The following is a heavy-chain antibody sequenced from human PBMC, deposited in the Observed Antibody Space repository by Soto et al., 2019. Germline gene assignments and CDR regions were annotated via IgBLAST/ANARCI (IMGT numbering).Heavy chain of an antibody. V-gene: IGHV4-39*01. J-gene: IGHJ6*02. CDR1: GDSITSSSFC. CDR3: ARLDGNSADYYYGMDV. D-gene: IGHD6-19*01. CDR2: ICYSGST. Sequence: PWETLSLTCTVSGDSITSSSFCWGWIRQPPGKGLEWIGTICYSGSTYYNPSLQSRVTMSVDTSKNQFSLKLSSVTAADTGVYYCARLDGNSADYYYGMDVWGRGTTVTVSS.